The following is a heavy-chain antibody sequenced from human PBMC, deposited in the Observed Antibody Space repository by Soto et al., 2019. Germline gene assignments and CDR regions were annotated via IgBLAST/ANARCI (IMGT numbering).Heavy chain of an antibody. CDR3: ASHRGYSGYDHRFDY. CDR2: IIPILGIA. D-gene: IGHD5-12*01. V-gene: IGHV1-69*02. Sequence: ASVKVSCKASGGTFSSYTISWVRQAPGQGLEWMGRIIPILGIANYAQKFQGRVTITADKSTSTAYMELSSLRSEDTAVYYCASHRGYSGYDHRFDYWGQGTLVTVSS. J-gene: IGHJ4*02. CDR1: GGTFSSYT.